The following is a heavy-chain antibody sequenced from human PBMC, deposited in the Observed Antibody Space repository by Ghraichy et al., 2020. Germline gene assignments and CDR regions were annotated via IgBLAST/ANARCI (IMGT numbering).Heavy chain of an antibody. Sequence: ASVKVSCKASGYSFTSSPIHWVRQAPGQRPEWMGWINTGNGDTNFSQNFQGRITITRDTSASTSYMELSRLRSEDTATYYCARLGSATFDMWGQGTMVAVSS. V-gene: IGHV1-3*04. J-gene: IGHJ3*02. CDR2: INTGNGDT. CDR3: ARLGSATFDM. D-gene: IGHD2-15*01. CDR1: GYSFTSSP.